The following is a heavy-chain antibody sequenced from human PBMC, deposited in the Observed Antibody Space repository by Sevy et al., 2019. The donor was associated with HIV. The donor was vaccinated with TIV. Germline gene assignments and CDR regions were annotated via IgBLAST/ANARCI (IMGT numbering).Heavy chain of an antibody. D-gene: IGHD2-15*01. J-gene: IGHJ6*02. Sequence: SETLSLTCTVSGGSISSGGYYWSWIRQHPGKGLEWIGYIYYSGSTYYNPSLKGRVTISVDTSKNQFSLKLSSVTAAETAVYYCARDTSTLYCSGGSCLIDYGMDVWGQGTTVTVSS. CDR2: IYYSGST. CDR1: GGSISSGGYY. CDR3: ARDTSTLYCSGGSCLIDYGMDV. V-gene: IGHV4-31*03.